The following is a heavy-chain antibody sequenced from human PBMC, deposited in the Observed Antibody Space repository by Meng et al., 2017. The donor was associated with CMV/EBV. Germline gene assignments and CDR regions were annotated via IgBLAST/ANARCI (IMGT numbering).Heavy chain of an antibody. J-gene: IGHJ4*02. D-gene: IGHD6-13*01. Sequence: TFKGSGPPLVNLEPTRTLTCTFSGFSLSASGGGVGWIRQPPGKALEWLALIYWDDDKRYSPSLKSRLTITKDTSKNQVVLTMTNMDPVDTATYYCARIAAAGRFDYWGQGTLVTVSS. CDR1: GFSLSASGGG. CDR3: ARIAAAGRFDY. CDR2: IYWDDDK. V-gene: IGHV2-5*02.